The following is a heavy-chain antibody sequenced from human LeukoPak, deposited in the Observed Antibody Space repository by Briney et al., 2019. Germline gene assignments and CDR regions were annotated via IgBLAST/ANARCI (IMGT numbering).Heavy chain of an antibody. CDR2: ISSSSSTI. CDR1: GFTFSSYS. D-gene: IGHD3-22*01. V-gene: IGHV3-48*01. CDR3: ARATGYYYDSSGYL. J-gene: IGHJ4*02. Sequence: GGSLRLACAASGFTFSSYSMNWVRQAPGKGLEWVSYISSSSSTIYYADSVKGRFTISRDNAKNSLYLQTNSLRAEDTAVYYCARATGYYYDSSGYLWGQGTLVTVSS.